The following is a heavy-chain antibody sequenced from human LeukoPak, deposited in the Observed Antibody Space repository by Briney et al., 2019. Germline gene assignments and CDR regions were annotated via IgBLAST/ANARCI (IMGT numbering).Heavy chain of an antibody. CDR2: IYPGDSDT. D-gene: IGHD4-17*01. Sequence: GESLKISCKGAGYSFTSYWIGWVRQMPGKGLEWMGIIYPGDSDTRYSPSFQGQVTISADQSISTAYLQWSSLKASDTAIYYCARRNYGDYQGFYWYFDLWGRGTLVTVSS. CDR1: GYSFTSYW. J-gene: IGHJ2*01. V-gene: IGHV5-51*01. CDR3: ARRNYGDYQGFYWYFDL.